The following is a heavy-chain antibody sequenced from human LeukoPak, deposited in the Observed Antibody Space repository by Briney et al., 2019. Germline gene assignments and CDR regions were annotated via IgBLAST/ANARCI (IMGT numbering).Heavy chain of an antibody. CDR1: GYSFTNYW. CDR2: IYPGDSDT. V-gene: IGHV5-51*01. Sequence: GESLKISCKGSGYSFTNYWIGWVRQMPGKGLEWMGIIYPGDSDTRYSPSFQGQVTISADKSISTAYLQWSSLKASDTAMYYCARLEYYYDSSGSHAFDIWGQGTMVTVSS. J-gene: IGHJ3*02. D-gene: IGHD3-22*01. CDR3: ARLEYYYDSSGSHAFDI.